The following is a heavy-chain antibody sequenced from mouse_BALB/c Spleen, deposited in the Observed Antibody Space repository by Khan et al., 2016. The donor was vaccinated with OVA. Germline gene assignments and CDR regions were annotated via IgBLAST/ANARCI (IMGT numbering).Heavy chain of an antibody. D-gene: IGHD1-1*01. J-gene: IGHJ2*01. V-gene: IGHV3-2*02. CDR1: GYSITSDYA. CDR3: ARDYGSSYYYFDY. CDR2: ISYSGST. Sequence: EVQLQESGPDLVKPSQSLSLTCTVTGYSITSDYAWNWIRQFPGNKLEWMGYISYSGSTSYNPSLKSRISITRDTSKNQFFLQLNSVTTEDTATYYCARDYGSSYYYFDYWGQGTTLTVSS.